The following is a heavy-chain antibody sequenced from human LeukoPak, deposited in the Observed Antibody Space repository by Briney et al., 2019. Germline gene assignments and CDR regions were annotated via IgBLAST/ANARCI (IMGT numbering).Heavy chain of an antibody. CDR2: INHSGST. D-gene: IGHD3-22*01. CDR3: ARQNYFDNSGYALDF. V-gene: IGHV4-34*01. Sequence: SETLSLTCAVYGGSFSDYYWSWIRQPPGKGLEWIGEINHSGSTNYNPSLKSRVAISVDTSKNQFTLYLSSVTAADTALYLCARQNYFDNSGYALDFWGQGKLVTVSS. J-gene: IGHJ4*02. CDR1: GGSFSDYY.